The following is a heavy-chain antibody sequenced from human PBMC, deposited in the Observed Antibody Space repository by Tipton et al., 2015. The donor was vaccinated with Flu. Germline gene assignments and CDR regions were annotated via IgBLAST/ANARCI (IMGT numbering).Heavy chain of an antibody. J-gene: IGHJ4*02. Sequence: LRLSCTVSGDSISSPNYYYSWIRQAPGKGLEWIGYIHDSGTTFSNPPLKSRLRMAIDTSKDQLSLSLTSVTATDTAVYYCARHKGASLTTWGPGILVTVSS. CDR3: ARHKGASLTT. V-gene: IGHV4-30-4*01. CDR2: IHDSGTT. D-gene: IGHD1-1*01. CDR1: GDSISSPNYY.